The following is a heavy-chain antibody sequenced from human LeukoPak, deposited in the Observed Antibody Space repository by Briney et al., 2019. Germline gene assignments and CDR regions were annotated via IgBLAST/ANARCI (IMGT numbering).Heavy chain of an antibody. CDR3: ARSKRRDGYTDY. V-gene: IGHV4-59*01. J-gene: IGHJ4*02. D-gene: IGHD5-24*01. CDR2: IYYSGST. CDR1: GGSISSYY. Sequence: PSETLSLTCTVSGGSISSYYWSWIRQPPGKGLEWIGCIYYSGSTNYNPSLKSRVTISVDTSKNQFSLKLSSVTAADTAVYYCARSKRRDGYTDYWGQGTLVTVSS.